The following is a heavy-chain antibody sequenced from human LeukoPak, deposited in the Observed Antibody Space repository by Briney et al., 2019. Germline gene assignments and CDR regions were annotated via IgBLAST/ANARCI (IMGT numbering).Heavy chain of an antibody. V-gene: IGHV3-13*01. CDR1: GFTFSSYD. J-gene: IGHJ6*01. Sequence: GGSLRLSFAASGFTFSSYDMHWVGQPTGKGLEWVSAIGTAGDTYYPGSVKGRFTISRENAKNSLYLQMNSLRAGDTAVYYCARGGYGSGKLFRKDVWGQRTTVTVSS. CDR3: ARGGYGSGKLFRKDV. D-gene: IGHD3-10*01. CDR2: IGTAGDT.